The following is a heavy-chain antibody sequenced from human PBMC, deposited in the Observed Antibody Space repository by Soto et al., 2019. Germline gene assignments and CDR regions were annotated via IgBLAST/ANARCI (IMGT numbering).Heavy chain of an antibody. Sequence: QVQLVQSGSEVKKPGASVRVSCKASGYTFTSNRITWVRQAPGQGLEWMGWISAYSGNTNYEQKFQGRVTLTVDTSTTTAYMELRSLRSDDTAVYYCARQQGLLPLFDFCGQGALVTVSS. CDR2: ISAYSGNT. CDR1: GYTFTSNR. CDR3: ARQQGLLPLFDF. V-gene: IGHV1-18*01. J-gene: IGHJ4*02. D-gene: IGHD3-22*01.